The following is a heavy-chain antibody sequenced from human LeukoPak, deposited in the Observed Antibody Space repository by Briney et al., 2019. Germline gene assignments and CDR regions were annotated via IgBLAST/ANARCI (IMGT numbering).Heavy chain of an antibody. CDR1: GYSIGSGYY. V-gene: IGHV4-38-2*02. CDR3: ARIRGGYCSGGSCYEDYYYYYMDV. CDR2: IYHSGST. D-gene: IGHD2-15*01. Sequence: PSETLSLTCTVSGYSIGSGYYWGWIRQPPGKGLEWIGSIYHSGSTYYNPSLKSRVTISVDTSKNQFSLKLSSVTAADTAVYYCARIRGGYCSGGSCYEDYYYYYMDVWGKGTTVTVSS. J-gene: IGHJ6*03.